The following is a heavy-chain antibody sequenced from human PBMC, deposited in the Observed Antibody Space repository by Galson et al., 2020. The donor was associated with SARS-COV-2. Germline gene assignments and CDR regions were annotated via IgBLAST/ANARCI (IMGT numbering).Heavy chain of an antibody. J-gene: IGHJ4*02. D-gene: IGHD1-26*01. V-gene: IGHV3-49*04. CDR3: TRDHSGSYSYFDY. CDR1: GFTFGDYA. CDR2: IRSKNYGGTT. Sequence: GESLKISCTASGFTFGDYAMNWVRQAPGKGLEWVGFIRSKNYGGTTEYAASVKGRFTISRDDSKSIAYLQMNSLRTEDTAVYYCTRDHSGSYSYFDYWGQGTLVTVSS.